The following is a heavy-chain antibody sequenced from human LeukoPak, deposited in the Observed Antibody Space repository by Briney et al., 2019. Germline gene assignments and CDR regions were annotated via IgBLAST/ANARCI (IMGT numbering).Heavy chain of an antibody. V-gene: IGHV1-3*01. J-gene: IGHJ5*02. CDR3: ARETAMVWFDP. D-gene: IGHD5-18*01. CDR2: INAGNGNT. Sequence: GASVTVSCTASGYTFTSYAMHWVRQAPGQRLEWMGWINAGNGNTKYSQKFQGRVTITRDTSASTAYMELSSLRSEDTAVYYCARETAMVWFDPWGQGTLVTVSS. CDR1: GYTFTSYA.